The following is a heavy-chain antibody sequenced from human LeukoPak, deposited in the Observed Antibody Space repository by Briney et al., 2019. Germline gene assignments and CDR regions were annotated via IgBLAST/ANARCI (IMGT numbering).Heavy chain of an antibody. J-gene: IGHJ6*03. D-gene: IGHD6-6*01. CDR3: ARDLAEYSSSSEGTDYYYYYYMDV. CDR1: GYSISSGYY. Sequence: SETLSLTCTVSGYSISSGYYWGWIRQPPGKGLEWIGSIYYSGSTYYNPSLKSRVTISVDTSKNQFSLKLSSVTAADTAVYYCARDLAEYSSSSEGTDYYYYYYMDVWGKGTTVTVSS. CDR2: IYYSGST. V-gene: IGHV4-38-2*02.